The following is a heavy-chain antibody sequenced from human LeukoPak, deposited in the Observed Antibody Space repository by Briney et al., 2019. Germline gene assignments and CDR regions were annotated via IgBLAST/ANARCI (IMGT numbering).Heavy chain of an antibody. CDR2: ISYDGSNK. D-gene: IGHD5-18*01. V-gene: IGHV3-30*18. CDR3: AKGNTAIDY. CDR1: GFTFSSYG. Sequence: PGRSLRLSCAASGFTFSSYGMHRVRQAPGKGLEWVAVISYDGSNKYYADSVKGRFTISRDNSKNTLYLQMNSLRAEDTAVYYCAKGNTAIDYWGQGTLVTVSS. J-gene: IGHJ4*02.